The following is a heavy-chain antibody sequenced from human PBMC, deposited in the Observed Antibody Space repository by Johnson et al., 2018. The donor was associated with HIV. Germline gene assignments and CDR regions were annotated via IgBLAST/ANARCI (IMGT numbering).Heavy chain of an antibody. CDR1: GFTVSSNY. J-gene: IGHJ3*02. CDR2: IYSGGST. V-gene: IGHV3-53*01. CDR3: ARGAGYNFWSGYYAGRNAFDI. Sequence: VQLVESGGGLIQPGGSLRLSCAASGFTVSSNYMSWVRQAPGKGLEWVSVIYSGGSTYYADSVKGRFTISRDNSKNTLYLQMNSLRAGDTAVYYWARGAGYNFWSGYYAGRNAFDIWGQGTMVTVSS. D-gene: IGHD3-3*01.